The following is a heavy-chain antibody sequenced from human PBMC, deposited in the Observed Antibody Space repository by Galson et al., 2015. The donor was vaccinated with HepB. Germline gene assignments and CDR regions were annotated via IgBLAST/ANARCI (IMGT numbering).Heavy chain of an antibody. CDR1: GFTFSSYG. CDR3: ATSEDSSANFDY. Sequence: SLRLSCAASGFTFSSYGMHWVRQAPGKGLEWAAVISYDGSNRQYADSVKGRFTISRDNSKNTLHLQMTSLRAEDTAVYYCATSEDSSANFDYWGQGALVTVSS. CDR2: ISYDGSNR. V-gene: IGHV3-30*03. J-gene: IGHJ4*02. D-gene: IGHD6-25*01.